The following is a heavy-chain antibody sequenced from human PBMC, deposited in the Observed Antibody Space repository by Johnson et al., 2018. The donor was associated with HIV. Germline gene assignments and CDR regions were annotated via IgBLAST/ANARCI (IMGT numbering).Heavy chain of an antibody. CDR2: ISGSGVST. D-gene: IGHD3-22*01. CDR1: GFTFSDYY. V-gene: IGHV3-23*04. CDR3: ARDWGPRLYYYDSSGYYWAFDI. J-gene: IGHJ3*02. Sequence: VQLVESGGGVVQPGRSLRLSCAASGFTFSDYYMSWIRQAPGKGLEWVSTISGSGVSTYYADSVKGRFTISRDNSKNTLYLQMNSLRGEDTAVYYCARDWGPRLYYYDSSGYYWAFDIWGQGTMVIVS.